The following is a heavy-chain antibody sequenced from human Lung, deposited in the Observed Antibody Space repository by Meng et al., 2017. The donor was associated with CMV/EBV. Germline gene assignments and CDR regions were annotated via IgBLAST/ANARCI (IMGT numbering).Heavy chain of an antibody. CDR1: GVSISTDNW. V-gene: IGHV4-4*02. J-gene: IGHJ4*02. D-gene: IGHD1-26*01. CDR3: AKEWLEATTGQFDY. CDR2: IYRSGST. Sequence: GSLRLXXAVSGVSISTDNWCSLVRQPPGKGLEWIGEIYRSGSTNYSPPLKSRVTISIDRSKNQFSLRLTSVTAADTAGYYCAKEWLEATTGQFDYWGQGTXVTVSS.